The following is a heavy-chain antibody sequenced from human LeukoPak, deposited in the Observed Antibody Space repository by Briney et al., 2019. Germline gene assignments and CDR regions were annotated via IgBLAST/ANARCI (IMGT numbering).Heavy chain of an antibody. D-gene: IGHD3-9*01. CDR1: GFTFSNAW. CDR3: TITYYDILTGYFVNDY. V-gene: IGHV3-15*01. CDR2: IKSKTDGGTT. Sequence: GGSLRLSCAASGFTFSNAWTSWVRQAPGKGLEWVGRIKSKTDGGTTDYAAPVKGRFTISRDDSKNTLYLQMNSLKTEDTAVYYCTITYYDILTGYFVNDYWGQGTLVTVSS. J-gene: IGHJ4*02.